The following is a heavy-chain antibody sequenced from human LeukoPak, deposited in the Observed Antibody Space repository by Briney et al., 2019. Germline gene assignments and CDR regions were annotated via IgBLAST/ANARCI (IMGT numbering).Heavy chain of an antibody. V-gene: IGHV1-46*01. CDR1: GYTFTSYY. Sequence: ASVKVSCKASGYTFTSYYMHWVRQAPGQGLEWMGIINPSGGSTSYAQKFQGRVTMTRDTSTSTVYMELSSLRSEDTAVYYCARAHRDYYDSSGYSPTPLDYWGQGTLVTVSS. D-gene: IGHD3-22*01. CDR2: INPSGGST. CDR3: ARAHRDYYDSSGYSPTPLDY. J-gene: IGHJ4*02.